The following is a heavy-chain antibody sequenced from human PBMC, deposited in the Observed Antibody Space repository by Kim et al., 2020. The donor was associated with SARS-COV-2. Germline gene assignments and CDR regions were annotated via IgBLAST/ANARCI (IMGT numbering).Heavy chain of an antibody. V-gene: IGHV4-39*07. J-gene: IGHJ3*02. CDR2: IYYSGST. CDR1: GGSISSSSYY. CDR3: ASRGEGDCGGDCFSDAFDI. D-gene: IGHD2-21*02. Sequence: SETLSLTCTVSGGSISSSSYYWGWIRQPPGKGLEWIGSIYYSGSTYYNPSLKSRVTISVDTSKNQFSLKLSSVTAADTAVYYCASRGEGDCGGDCFSDAFDIWGQGTMVTVSS.